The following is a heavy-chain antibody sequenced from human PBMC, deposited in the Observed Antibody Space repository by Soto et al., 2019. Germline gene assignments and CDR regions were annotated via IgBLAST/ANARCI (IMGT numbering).Heavy chain of an antibody. Sequence: GGSLRLSCATSGFSFSNYGMNWVRQAPGKGLEWVSGITKTGRSTFIADSVRGRFTISRDNLKNIMYLQMNSLRVDDTALYYCTKDGDAYDFAFDKWGQGTMVTVSS. J-gene: IGHJ3*02. D-gene: IGHD3-3*01. CDR3: TKDGDAYDFAFDK. CDR2: ITKTGRST. V-gene: IGHV3-23*01. CDR1: GFSFSNYG.